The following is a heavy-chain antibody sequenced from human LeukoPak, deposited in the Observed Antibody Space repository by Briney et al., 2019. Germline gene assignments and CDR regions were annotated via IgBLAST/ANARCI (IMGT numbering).Heavy chain of an antibody. CDR2: INHSGST. CDR3: ARGRGYCSSTSCPAYSTYYYYYGMDV. CDR1: GGSFSGYY. V-gene: IGHV4-34*01. J-gene: IGHJ6*02. Sequence: PSETLSLICAVYGGSFSGYYWSWIRQPPGKGLEWIGEINHSGSTNYNPSLKSRVTISVDTSKNQFSLKLSSVTAADTAVYYCARGRGYCSSTSCPAYSTYYYYYGMDVWGQGTTVTVSS. D-gene: IGHD2-2*01.